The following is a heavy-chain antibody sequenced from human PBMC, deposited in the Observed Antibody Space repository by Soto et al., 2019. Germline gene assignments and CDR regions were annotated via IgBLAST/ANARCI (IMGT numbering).Heavy chain of an antibody. CDR1: GFNFKNAW. Sequence: EVQQVESGGGLVKPGGSLRLSCAASGFNFKNAWMNWVRQAPGKGLEWVGRIKSETDGGTTDYAAPGKGRFTISRDDSKSTLCLQMNSLKPEDTGVYYCAAMKTYWGQGTPVTVSS. J-gene: IGHJ4*02. CDR3: AAMKTY. V-gene: IGHV3-15*07. CDR2: IKSETDGGTT. D-gene: IGHD3-16*01.